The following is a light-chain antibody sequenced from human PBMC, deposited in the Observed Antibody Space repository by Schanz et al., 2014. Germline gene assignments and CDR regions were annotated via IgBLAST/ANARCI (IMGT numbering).Light chain of an antibody. Sequence: QSALTQPASVSGSPGQSITISCTGTSSDVGGYNYVSWYQHHPGKAPKLMIYDVSNRPSGVPDRFSGSKSGTSASLAISGLRSEDEADYYCAAWDGSLSGRVFGGGTKLTVL. CDR2: DVS. CDR1: SSDVGGYNY. J-gene: IGLJ2*01. CDR3: AAWDGSLSGRV. V-gene: IGLV2-14*03.